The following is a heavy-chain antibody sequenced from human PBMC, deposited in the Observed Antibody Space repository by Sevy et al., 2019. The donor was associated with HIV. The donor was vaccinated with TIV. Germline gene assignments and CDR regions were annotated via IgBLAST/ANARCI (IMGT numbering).Heavy chain of an antibody. V-gene: IGHV3-21*01. D-gene: IGHD6-13*01. CDR3: TRDHYGSSWFASRVMDV. CDR1: GFTFRSYN. Sequence: GGSLRLSCAASGFTFRSYNMNWVRQAPGKGLEWVSSISSSSSYIYYADSVRGRFTISRDNAQSSLYLQMNSLRAEDTALYYCTRDHYGSSWFASRVMDVWGQGTTVTVSS. J-gene: IGHJ6*02. CDR2: ISSSSSYI.